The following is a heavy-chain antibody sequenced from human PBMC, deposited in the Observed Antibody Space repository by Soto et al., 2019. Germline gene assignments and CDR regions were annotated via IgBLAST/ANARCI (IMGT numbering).Heavy chain of an antibody. CDR1: GFTVTSSY. J-gene: IGHJ5*02. V-gene: IGHV3-53*01. CDR2: IYSAGNT. D-gene: IGHD2-21*01. Sequence: EVQLVESGGGLVQPGGSLRLSCAASGFTVTSSYMVWVRQAPGKGLEWVAMIYSAGNTYYGDSVKGRFTISRDTSENKMYLQMSRLRADDRAVYYCARSSKLWREFGPWGPGTLVTVA. CDR3: ARSSKLWREFGP.